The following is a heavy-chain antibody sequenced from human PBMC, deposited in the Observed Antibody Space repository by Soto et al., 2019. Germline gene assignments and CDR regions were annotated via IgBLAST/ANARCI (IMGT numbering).Heavy chain of an antibody. D-gene: IGHD6-19*01. CDR2: ISYDGSNK. CDR1: GFTFSSYG. J-gene: IGHJ4*02. V-gene: IGHV3-30*18. CDR3: AKDRDSVAGSFDY. Sequence: QPGGSLRLSCAASGFTFSSYGMHWVRQAPGKGLEWVAVISYDGSNKYYADSVKGRFTISRDNSKNTLYLQMNSLRAEDTAVYYCAKDRDSVAGSFDYWGQGTLVTVSS.